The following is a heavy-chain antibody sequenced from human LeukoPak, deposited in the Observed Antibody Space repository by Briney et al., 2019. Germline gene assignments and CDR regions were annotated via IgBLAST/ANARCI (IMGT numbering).Heavy chain of an antibody. CDR1: GFTFSSYA. Sequence: GGSLRLSCAASGFTFSSYAMSWVRKAPGKGLEWVSAISGSGGSTYYADSVKGRFTISRDNSKNTLYLQMNSLRAEDTAVYYCAKVLVDSSGYYLIPMFYWGQGTLVTVSS. V-gene: IGHV3-23*01. D-gene: IGHD3-22*01. J-gene: IGHJ4*02. CDR3: AKVLVDSSGYYLIPMFY. CDR2: ISGSGGST.